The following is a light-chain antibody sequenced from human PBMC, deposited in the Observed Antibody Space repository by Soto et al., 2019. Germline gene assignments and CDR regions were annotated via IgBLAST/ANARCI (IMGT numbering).Light chain of an antibody. CDR1: QSVSNN. J-gene: IGKJ4*02. V-gene: IGKV3-15*01. CDR2: HAS. CDR3: QQYNEWPRT. Sequence: EIVMTQSPATLSVSPGERATLSCRASQSVSNNLAWYQQKPGQAPRLLIYHASTRATGIPARFSGSGSGKELTLTIRRVPSEDFAVYYCQQYNEWPRTFGGGTKVEIK.